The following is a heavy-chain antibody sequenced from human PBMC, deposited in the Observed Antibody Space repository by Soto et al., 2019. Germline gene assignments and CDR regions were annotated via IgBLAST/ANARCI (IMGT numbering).Heavy chain of an antibody. CDR2: IYSGGST. V-gene: IGHV3-66*01. D-gene: IGHD3-3*01. CDR3: ARALDFWSGYFPYYYMDV. Sequence: GGSLRLSCAASGFTVSSNYMSWVRQAPGKGLEWVSVIYSGGSTYYADSVKGRFTISRDNSKNTLYLQMNSLRAEDTAVYYCARALDFWSGYFPYYYMDVWGKGTTLTVSS. CDR1: GFTVSSNY. J-gene: IGHJ6*03.